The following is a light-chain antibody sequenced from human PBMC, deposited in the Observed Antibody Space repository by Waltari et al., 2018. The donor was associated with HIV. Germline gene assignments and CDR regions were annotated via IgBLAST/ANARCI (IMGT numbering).Light chain of an antibody. CDR2: LGS. Sequence: VMTQSPLSLPVIPGEPASISCRSSQSLLQSNGYNYLDWYLQKPGQSPQLLIYLGSNRASGVPDRFSGSGSGTDFTLKISRVEAEDVGVYYCMQALQTPLAFGGGTRVEMK. CDR1: QSLLQSNGYNY. V-gene: IGKV2-28*01. CDR3: MQALQTPLA. J-gene: IGKJ4*01.